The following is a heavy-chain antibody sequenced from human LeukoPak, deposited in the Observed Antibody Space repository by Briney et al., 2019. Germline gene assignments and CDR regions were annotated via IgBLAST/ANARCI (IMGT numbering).Heavy chain of an antibody. V-gene: IGHV4-61*01. Sequence: SETLSLNCNVSGYSIRSGFFWGWIRQPPGKGLEWIGYIYYSGSTNYNPSLKSRVTISVDTSKNQFSLKLSSVTAADTAVYYCARERDYYYYYYMDVWGKGTTVTISS. J-gene: IGHJ6*03. CDR3: ARERDYYYYYYMDV. CDR2: IYYSGST. CDR1: GYSIRSGFF.